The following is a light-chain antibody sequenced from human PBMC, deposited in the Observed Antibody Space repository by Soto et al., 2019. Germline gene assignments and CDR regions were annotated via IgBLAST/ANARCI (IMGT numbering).Light chain of an antibody. J-gene: IGLJ3*02. Sequence: QSVLTQPASVSGSPGQSITISCTGTSGDIGVYNSVSWFQQHPGKAPKLMICEVSNRPSGVSHRFSGSKSGNTASLTISGLQAEDEADYYCSSYTTSSTVVFGGGTQLTVL. V-gene: IGLV2-14*03. CDR1: SGDIGVYNS. CDR3: SSYTTSSTVV. CDR2: EVS.